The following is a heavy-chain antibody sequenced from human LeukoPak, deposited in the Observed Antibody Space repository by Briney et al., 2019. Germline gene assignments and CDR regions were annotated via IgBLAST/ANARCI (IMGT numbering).Heavy chain of an antibody. CDR2: MYYSGST. Sequence: SETLSLTCTVSGGSISSYYWSWIRQPPGKGLEWIGYMYYSGSTNYNPRVTIPVDTSKNQFSLKLSSVTAADTAVYYCARGARAGYNLEPFDYWGQGTLVTVSS. D-gene: IGHD5-24*01. V-gene: IGHV4-59*08. CDR1: GGSISSYY. CDR3: ARGARAGYNLEPFDY. J-gene: IGHJ4*02.